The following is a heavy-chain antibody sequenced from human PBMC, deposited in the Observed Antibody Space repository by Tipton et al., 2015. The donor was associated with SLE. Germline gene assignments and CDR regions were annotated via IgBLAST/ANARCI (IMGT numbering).Heavy chain of an antibody. CDR1: GGSISSHF. J-gene: IGHJ4*02. V-gene: IGHV4-59*11. D-gene: IGHD4-17*01. CDR2: IYHSGNT. CDR3: ARGYGDTGY. Sequence: TLSLTCTVSGGSISSHFWTWIRQTPGKGLEWIGEIYHSGNTNYNPSLKSRVRMSVDTSKNQISLKLNSVIAADTAVYYCARGYGDTGYWGQGTLVTVSS.